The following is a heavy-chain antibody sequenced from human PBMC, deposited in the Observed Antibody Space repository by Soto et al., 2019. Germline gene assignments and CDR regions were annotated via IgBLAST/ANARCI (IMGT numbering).Heavy chain of an antibody. CDR3: AKELRVVPAATDAFDI. CDR1: GFTFSTSV. CDR2: IWYDGSEQ. V-gene: IGHV3-33*06. Sequence: GGSLRLSCAASGFTFSTSVMHWVRQAPGRGLEWVAVIWYDGSEQFYADSVKGRFTIARDNSKNMLYLQMNSLRAEHTAVYYCAKELRVVPAATDAFDIWGQGTMVTVSS. D-gene: IGHD2-2*01. J-gene: IGHJ3*02.